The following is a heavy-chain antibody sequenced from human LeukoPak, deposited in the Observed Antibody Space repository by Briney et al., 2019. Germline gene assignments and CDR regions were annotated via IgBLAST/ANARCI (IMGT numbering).Heavy chain of an antibody. J-gene: IGHJ5*02. Sequence: KPSETLSLTCTVSGDSISSYYWSWIRQPPGRGLEWIGYIYYSGSTNYNPSLKSRVTISVDTSKNQFSLKLSSVTAADTAVYYCARTPITMVRGVHPAHYNLFDPWGQGTLVTVSS. CDR3: ARTPITMVRGVHPAHYNLFDP. CDR2: IYYSGST. CDR1: GDSISSYY. V-gene: IGHV4-59*01. D-gene: IGHD3-10*01.